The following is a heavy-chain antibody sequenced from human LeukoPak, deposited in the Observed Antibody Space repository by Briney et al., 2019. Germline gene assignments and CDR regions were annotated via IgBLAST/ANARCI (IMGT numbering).Heavy chain of an antibody. CDR3: ARARFLEWLVPFDY. Sequence: PGGSLRLSCAASGFTFSGYSMNWVRQAPGKGLEWVSYISSSSSTIYYADSVKGRFTISRDNAKNSLYPQMNSLRAEDTAVYYCARARFLEWLVPFDYWGQGTLVTVSS. J-gene: IGHJ4*02. V-gene: IGHV3-48*01. D-gene: IGHD3-3*01. CDR2: ISSSSSTI. CDR1: GFTFSGYS.